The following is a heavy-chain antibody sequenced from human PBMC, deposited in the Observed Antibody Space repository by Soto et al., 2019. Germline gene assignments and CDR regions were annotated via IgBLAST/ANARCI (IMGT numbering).Heavy chain of an antibody. J-gene: IGHJ4*02. CDR3: ARAPKVSGSSQTRPDF. V-gene: IGHV4-34*01. CDR2: ISQSGNT. Sequence: QVQLHQWGAGLLKPSETLSLACSIYSGSFSGYYWSWIRQPPGKGLEWIGEISQSGNTNYSPSLKSRGSISIDSSKKQFSLSLASVSAADTAVYYWARAPKVSGSSQTRPDFWGQGTLVTVSS. CDR1: SGSFSGYY. D-gene: IGHD6-6*01.